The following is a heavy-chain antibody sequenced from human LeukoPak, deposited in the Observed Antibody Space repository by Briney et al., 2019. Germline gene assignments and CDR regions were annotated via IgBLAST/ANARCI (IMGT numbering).Heavy chain of an antibody. J-gene: IGHJ4*02. D-gene: IGHD3-22*01. CDR2: ITADSSST. Sequence: GGSLRLSCAASGFIFSSNAMTWVRQPPGRGLEAVSAITADSSSTYYAASVKGRFTISRDNSKNTLSLQMNSLRAEDTAVYYCAKDPTHFRVWDDYDSNVLNCWGQGTLVTVSS. CDR3: AKDPTHFRVWDDYDSNVLNC. CDR1: GFIFSSNA. V-gene: IGHV3-23*01.